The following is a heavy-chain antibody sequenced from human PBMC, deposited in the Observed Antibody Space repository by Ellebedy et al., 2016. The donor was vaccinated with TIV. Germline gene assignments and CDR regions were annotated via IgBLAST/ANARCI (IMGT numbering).Heavy chain of an antibody. Sequence: GESLKISCAASGLTFSNYGFHWVRQAPGKGLEWVAVIWYDGSDKKYADSVRGRFTISRDNFQNTVYLQMNSLRGEDTAVYYCARDPGVVPVITHGATYLDYWGQGALVTVSS. J-gene: IGHJ4*02. CDR2: IWYDGSDK. CDR3: ARDPGVVPVITHGATYLDY. D-gene: IGHD2-21*02. V-gene: IGHV3-33*08. CDR1: GLTFSNYG.